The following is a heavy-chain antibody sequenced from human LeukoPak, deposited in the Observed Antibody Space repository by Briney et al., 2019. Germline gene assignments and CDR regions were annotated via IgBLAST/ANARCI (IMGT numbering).Heavy chain of an antibody. Sequence: GGSLRLSCAASGFTFSNYAMSWVRQAPGKGLEWVSAISGSGDSTYYADSVKGRFTISRDDAKNSLYLQMNSLRAEDTAVYYCARRGGFDYWGQGTLVTVSS. CDR1: GFTFSNYA. J-gene: IGHJ4*02. CDR2: ISGSGDST. CDR3: ARRGGFDY. V-gene: IGHV3-23*01. D-gene: IGHD3-16*01.